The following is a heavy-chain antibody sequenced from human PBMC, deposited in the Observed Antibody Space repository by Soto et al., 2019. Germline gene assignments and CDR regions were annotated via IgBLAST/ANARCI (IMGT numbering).Heavy chain of an antibody. CDR1: GFTFCSYG. Sequence: VQLVESGGGVVQPGRSLRLSCAASGFTFCSYGMHWVRQAPGKGLEWVAVISYDGSNKYYADSVKGRFTISRDNSKNTLYLQMNSLRAEDTAVYYCAKGADSSGYYNFDYWGQGTLVTVSS. V-gene: IGHV3-30*18. CDR3: AKGADSSGYYNFDY. CDR2: ISYDGSNK. J-gene: IGHJ4*02. D-gene: IGHD3-22*01.